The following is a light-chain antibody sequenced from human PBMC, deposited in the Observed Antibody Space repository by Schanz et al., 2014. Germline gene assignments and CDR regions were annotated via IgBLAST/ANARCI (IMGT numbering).Light chain of an antibody. Sequence: DIQMTQSPSSLSASVGDRVTINCRASQTITTYLNWYQQKPGKAPRLLIYGTSSFQSGVPSRFSGSGSGTDFTLTINSLQPDDFATYYCQHHRTFGQGTKVEIK. CDR3: QHHRT. J-gene: IGKJ1*01. CDR2: GTS. CDR1: QTITTY. V-gene: IGKV1-39*01.